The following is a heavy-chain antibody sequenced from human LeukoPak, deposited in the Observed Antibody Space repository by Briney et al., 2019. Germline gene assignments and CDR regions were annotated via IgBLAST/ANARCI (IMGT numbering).Heavy chain of an antibody. D-gene: IGHD2-15*01. V-gene: IGHV1-2*02. CDR2: INPNSGGT. CDR1: GYTFTGYY. J-gene: IGHJ4*02. Sequence: ASVKVSCKASGYTFTGYYMHWVRQAPGQGLEWMGWINPNSGGTNYAQKFQGRVTMTRDTSISTAYMELSRLRSDDTAVYYCARAEGYCSDGSCRYYFDYLGQGTLVTVSS. CDR3: ARAEGYCSDGSCRYYFDY.